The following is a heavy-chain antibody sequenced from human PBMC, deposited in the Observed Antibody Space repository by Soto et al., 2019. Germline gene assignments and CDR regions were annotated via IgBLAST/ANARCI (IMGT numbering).Heavy chain of an antibody. CDR2: ISYTVDT. Sequence: QVQLRESGPGLLKPSETLSLTCTVSGDSVSSDGFFWTWVRQPPGKGLEWIAYISYTVDTNYNSSLKSRVTISADTSRDEFSLMVRSVSAADTAMYFCARIGVGVTIDFWGQGTLVTVSS. J-gene: IGHJ4*02. V-gene: IGHV4-61*08. CDR3: ARIGVGVTIDF. CDR1: GDSVSSDGFF. D-gene: IGHD1-26*01.